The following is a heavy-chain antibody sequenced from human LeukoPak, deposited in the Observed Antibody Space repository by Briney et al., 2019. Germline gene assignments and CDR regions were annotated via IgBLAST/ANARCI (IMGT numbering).Heavy chain of an antibody. Sequence: GGSLRLSCADSGFTFSSYSMNWVRQAPGKGLEWVSYISSSGSTIYYADSVKGRFTISRDNAKNSLYLQMNSPRAEDTAVYYCAELGITMIGGVWGKGTTVTISS. J-gene: IGHJ6*04. CDR3: AELGITMIGGV. V-gene: IGHV3-48*04. CDR2: ISSSGSTI. CDR1: GFTFSSYS. D-gene: IGHD3-10*02.